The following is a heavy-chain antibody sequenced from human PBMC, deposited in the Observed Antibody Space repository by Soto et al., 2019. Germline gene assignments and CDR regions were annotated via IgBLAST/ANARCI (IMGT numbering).Heavy chain of an antibody. CDR3: ARYREPEYYYDSSGYYYFDY. V-gene: IGHV4-38-2*01. J-gene: IGHJ4*02. CDR2: IYHSGSA. D-gene: IGHD3-22*01. CDR1: GYSISRGSY. Sequence: SETLSLTCAVSGYSISRGSYWRCIRQPPGAGLEWIGSIYHSGSAYYNPSLKSRVAISVDTSKNQFSLKLSSVTAADTAVYYCARYREPEYYYDSSGYYYFDYWGQGTLVTVSS.